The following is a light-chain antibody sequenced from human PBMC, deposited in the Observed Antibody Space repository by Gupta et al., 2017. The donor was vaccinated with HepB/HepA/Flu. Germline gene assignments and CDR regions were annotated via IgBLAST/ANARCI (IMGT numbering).Light chain of an antibody. CDR1: SSKIGNDY. Sequence: SVFTQPPSLSAAPGQKVTIPCSGSSSKIGNDYVSWYQQLPGTAPKLLIYDDNKRPSGIPDRFSGSKSGTSATLAITGLQTGDETDYYCGTWDSSLSAVVFGGGTKLTVL. J-gene: IGLJ3*02. CDR3: GTWDSSLSAVV. CDR2: DDN. V-gene: IGLV1-51*01.